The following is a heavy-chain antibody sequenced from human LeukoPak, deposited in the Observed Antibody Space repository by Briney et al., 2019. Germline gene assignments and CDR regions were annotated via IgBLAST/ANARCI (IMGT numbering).Heavy chain of an antibody. D-gene: IGHD5-12*01. CDR2: IYYSGST. J-gene: IGHJ4*02. V-gene: IGHV4-59*12. CDR3: ASHIVATTYFDY. CDR1: GGSISSYY. Sequence: PSETLSLTCTVSGGSISSYYWSWIRQPPGKGLEWIGYIYYSGSTNYNPSLKSRVTISVDTSKNQFSLKLSSVTAADTAVYYCASHIVATTYFDYWGQGTLVTVSS.